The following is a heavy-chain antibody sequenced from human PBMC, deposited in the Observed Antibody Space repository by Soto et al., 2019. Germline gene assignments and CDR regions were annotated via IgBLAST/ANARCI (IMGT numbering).Heavy chain of an antibody. J-gene: IGHJ4*02. V-gene: IGHV4-61*01. CDR3: ACAHSNYASWNDYNAADY. D-gene: IGHD3-10*01. CDR1: GGSVSSGSYY. CDR2: IYNSVST. Sequence: QVQLQESGPGLVKPSETLSLTCTVSGGSVSSGSYYWSWIRQPPGKGLEWIGNIYNSVSTNYNPSLKSRVTISVDTSKNQFSLKLSSVTAADTAVYYCACAHSNYASWNDYNAADYWGQGTLVTVSS.